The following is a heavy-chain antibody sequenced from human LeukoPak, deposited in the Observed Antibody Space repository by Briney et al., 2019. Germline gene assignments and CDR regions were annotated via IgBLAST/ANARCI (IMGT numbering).Heavy chain of an antibody. J-gene: IGHJ5*02. CDR2: ILSDGSST. CDR3: ARVRITRANWFDP. CDR1: GFTFSIYA. Sequence: PGGSLRLPCPASGFTFSIYAMSWVRQAPGKGLVWVSRILSDGSSTSYADSVKGRFAISRDIAKNTLYLQMNSLRAEDTAVYYCARVRITRANWFDPWGQGTLVTVSS. D-gene: IGHD2-2*01. V-gene: IGHV3-74*01.